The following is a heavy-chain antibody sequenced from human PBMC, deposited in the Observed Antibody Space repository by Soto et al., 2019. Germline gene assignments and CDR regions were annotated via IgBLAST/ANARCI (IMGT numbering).Heavy chain of an antibody. D-gene: IGHD6-25*01. V-gene: IGHV3-49*04. CDR3: ARYRLAADLSDFDY. Sequence: EVQLVESGGGLVQPGRSLRLSCTGSGFTLWAYAMSWVRQAPVKGLEWVGSIRSRAYGGTTEYAASVKGRFTISRDASKSIAYLQMDSLKTEDTAMYFCARYRLAADLSDFDYWGQGTLVTVSS. CDR2: IRSRAYGGTT. J-gene: IGHJ4*02. CDR1: GFTLWAYA.